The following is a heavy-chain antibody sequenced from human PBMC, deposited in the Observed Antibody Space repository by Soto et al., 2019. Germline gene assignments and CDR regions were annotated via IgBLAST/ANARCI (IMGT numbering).Heavy chain of an antibody. CDR2: ISGSGGST. CDR1: GFTFSSYA. Sequence: GGSLRLSCAASGFTFSSYAMSWVRQAPGKGLGWVSAISGSGGSTYYADSVKGRFTISRDNSKNTLYLQMNSLRAEDTAVYYCAKYVDDSSGYYYVGYWGQGTLVTVSS. V-gene: IGHV3-23*01. J-gene: IGHJ4*02. D-gene: IGHD3-22*01. CDR3: AKYVDDSSGYYYVGY.